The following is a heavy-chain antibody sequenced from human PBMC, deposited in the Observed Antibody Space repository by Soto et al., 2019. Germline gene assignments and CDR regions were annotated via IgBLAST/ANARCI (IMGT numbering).Heavy chain of an antibody. Sequence: PGGSLRLSCAASGFTFSSYSMKWVRQAPGKGLEWVSYISSSSTIYYADSVKGRFTISRDNAKNSLYLQMNSLRDEDTAVYYCARGLYYYDTGGYYFGGQGTLVTVSS. D-gene: IGHD3-22*01. J-gene: IGHJ4*02. CDR2: ISSSSTI. V-gene: IGHV3-48*02. CDR1: GFTFSSYS. CDR3: ARGLYYYDTGGYYF.